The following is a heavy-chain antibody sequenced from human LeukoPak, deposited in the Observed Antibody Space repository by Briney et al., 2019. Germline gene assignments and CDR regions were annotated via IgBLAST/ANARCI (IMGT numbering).Heavy chain of an antibody. V-gene: IGHV3-48*01. D-gene: IGHD6-19*01. CDR3: ARDQWLDY. Sequence: GGSLRLSCAASGFTFSGYIMNWVRQAPGKGLEWISFIGTSGNPIYYADPVKGRFTVSRDNAKNSLYLQMNSLRAEDTAVYYCARDQWLDYWGQGTLVTVSS. CDR2: IGTSGNPI. J-gene: IGHJ4*02. CDR1: GFTFSGYI.